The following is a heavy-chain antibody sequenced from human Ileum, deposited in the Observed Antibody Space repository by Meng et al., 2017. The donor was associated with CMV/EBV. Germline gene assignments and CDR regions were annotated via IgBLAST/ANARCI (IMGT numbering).Heavy chain of an antibody. CDR3: ARAAARGVPVDL. D-gene: IGHD3-10*01. J-gene: IGHJ5*02. V-gene: IGHV4-4*07. CDR1: GGSLNSYY. CDR2: IHPTGTT. Sequence: QLHLEESAPRLPTPSETLYLTCPVTGGSLNSYYWTSSRQPAGKGLEWIGRIHPTGTTDDNPSLRSRVSMSLDKSKNQFSLKLTSVTAADTAVYYCARAAARGVPVDLWGQGTLVTVSS.